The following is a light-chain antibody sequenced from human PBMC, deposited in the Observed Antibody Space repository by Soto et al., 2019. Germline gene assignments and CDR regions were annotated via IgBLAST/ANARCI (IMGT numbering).Light chain of an antibody. J-gene: IGKJ1*01. CDR2: KAS. CDR3: QQYNSYWT. Sequence: IQXTQSPSTLSASVGDRVTITCRASQSIXSWLAWYQQKPGKAPKLLIYKASSLESGVPSRFSGSGSGTEFTLTISSLQPDDFATYYCQQYNSYWTFGQGTKVEIK. CDR1: QSIXSW. V-gene: IGKV1-5*03.